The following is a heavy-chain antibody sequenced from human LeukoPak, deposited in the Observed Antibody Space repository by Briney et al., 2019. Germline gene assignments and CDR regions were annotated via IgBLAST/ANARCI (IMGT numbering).Heavy chain of an antibody. J-gene: IGHJ4*02. CDR1: GGSISSSGYC. CDR2: IYYSGST. Sequence: PSETLSLTCTVSGGSISSSGYCWGWIRQPPGKGLEWTGYIYYSGSTNYNTSLKSRVTISVDTSKNQFSLKLSSVTAADTAVYYCARASSGSYDLFDYWGQGTLVTVSS. D-gene: IGHD1-26*01. CDR3: ARASSGSYDLFDY. V-gene: IGHV4-61*08.